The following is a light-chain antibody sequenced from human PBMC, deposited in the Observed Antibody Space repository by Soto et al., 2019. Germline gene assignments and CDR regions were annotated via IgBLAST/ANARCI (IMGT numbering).Light chain of an antibody. Sequence: DIQMTQSPSTLSASVGDRVTITCRAGQSIDAWLAWYQQKPGQAPKLVIYKASNLESGVPSRFSGSGSGTEFTLTISSLQPEDFATYYCQQYYSYSTFGQGTKV. CDR2: KAS. V-gene: IGKV1-5*03. J-gene: IGKJ1*01. CDR1: QSIDAW. CDR3: QQYYSYST.